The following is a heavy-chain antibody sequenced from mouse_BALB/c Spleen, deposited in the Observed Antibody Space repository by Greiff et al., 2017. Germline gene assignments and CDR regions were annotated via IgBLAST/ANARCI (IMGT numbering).Heavy chain of an antibody. CDR2: IDPETGGT. V-gene: IGHV1-15*01. CDR3: TREGDGYLYAMDY. J-gene: IGHJ4*01. CDR1: GYTFTDYE. D-gene: IGHD2-3*01. Sequence: VQLQQSGAELVRPGASVTLSCKASGYTFTDYEMHWVKQTPVHGLEWIGAIDPETGGTAYNQKFKGKATLTADKSSSTAYMELRSLTSEDSAVYYCTREGDGYLYAMDYWGQGTSVTVSS.